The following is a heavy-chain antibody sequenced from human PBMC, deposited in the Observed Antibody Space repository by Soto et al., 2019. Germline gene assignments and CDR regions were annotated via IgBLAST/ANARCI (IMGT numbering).Heavy chain of an antibody. V-gene: IGHV1-8*01. CDR1: GYTFTSYD. CDR2: MNPNRGKT. J-gene: IGHJ4*02. CDR3: ARDKSGEEDTGEFDY. D-gene: IGHD7-27*01. Sequence: QVQLVQSGAELKKPGASVKVSCKASGYTFTSYDINWVRQATGQGLEWMGWMNPNRGKTGYAQKFQRRVTMTRNTSIRTAYIELSSLRSEETAVYYCARDKSGEEDTGEFDYLGKGTLVTVSS.